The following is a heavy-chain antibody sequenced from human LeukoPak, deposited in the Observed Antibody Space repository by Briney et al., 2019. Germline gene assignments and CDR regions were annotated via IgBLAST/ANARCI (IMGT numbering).Heavy chain of an antibody. V-gene: IGHV1-18*01. CDR2: ISAYNGNT. CDR1: GYTFTSYG. Sequence: ASVKVSCKASGYTFTSYGISWVQQAPGQGLEWMGWISAYNGNTNYAQKLQGRVTMTTDTSTSTAYMELRSLRSDDTAVYYCARDLYLVRGDYHPFGYWGQGTLVTVSS. CDR3: ARDLYLVRGDYHPFGY. D-gene: IGHD4-17*01. J-gene: IGHJ4*02.